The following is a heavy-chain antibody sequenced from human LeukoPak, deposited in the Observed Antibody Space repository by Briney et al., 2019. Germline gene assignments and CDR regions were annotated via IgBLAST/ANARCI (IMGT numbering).Heavy chain of an antibody. CDR2: ISGSGGST. V-gene: IGHV3-23*01. D-gene: IGHD3-9*01. CDR3: AKAPLTHFDWLLSFHFEY. Sequence: GGSLRLSCAASGFTFSSYAMSWVRQAPGKGLEWVSAISGSGGSTYYADSVKGRFTISRDNSTNTLYLQMNSLRAEDTAVNYCAKAPLTHFDWLLSFHFEYWGQGTLVTVSS. J-gene: IGHJ4*02. CDR1: GFTFSSYA.